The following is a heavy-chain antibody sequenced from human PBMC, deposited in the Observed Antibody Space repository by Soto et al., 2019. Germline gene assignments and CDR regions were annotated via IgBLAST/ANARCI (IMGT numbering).Heavy chain of an antibody. CDR2: IDTRGSTI. J-gene: IGHJ4*02. V-gene: IGHV3-48*03. CDR1: GFTFSSFE. CDR3: ARDGTADFWSGHYTSFDY. Sequence: GGSLRLSCAASGFTFSSFELNWVRQAPGKXLEWVSYIDTRGSTIYYADSVKGRFTISRDNAKNSLYLQMNSLRAEDTAVYYCARDGTADFWSGHYTSFDYWGQGTLVTVSS. D-gene: IGHD3-3*01.